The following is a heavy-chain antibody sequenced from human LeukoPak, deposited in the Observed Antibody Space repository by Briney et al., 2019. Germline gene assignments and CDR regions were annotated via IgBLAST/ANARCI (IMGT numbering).Heavy chain of an antibody. D-gene: IGHD3-22*01. J-gene: IGHJ4*02. CDR3: AREGQFYYDSSGNDFDY. Sequence: PGGSLRLSCAASGFCFSNYWMHWVRQAPGKGLEWVSGLNSDGSSTSYADSVKGRFTISRDNAKNTLYLKMNSLRAEDTAVYYCAREGQFYYDSSGNDFDYWGQGTLVTVSS. CDR2: LNSDGSST. CDR1: GFCFSNYW. V-gene: IGHV3-74*01.